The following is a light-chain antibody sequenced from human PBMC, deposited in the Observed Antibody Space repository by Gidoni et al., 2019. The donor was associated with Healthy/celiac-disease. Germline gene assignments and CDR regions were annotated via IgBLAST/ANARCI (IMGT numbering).Light chain of an antibody. CDR3: QQYGSSPPALT. Sequence: EIVLTQSPGTLSLSPGERATLSCRASQSVSSSYLAWYQQKHGQAPRLLIYVASSRATGIPDRFSGSGSGTDFTLTISRLEPEDFAVYYCQQYGSSPPALTFXGXTKVEIK. V-gene: IGKV3-20*01. CDR2: VAS. J-gene: IGKJ4*01. CDR1: QSVSSSY.